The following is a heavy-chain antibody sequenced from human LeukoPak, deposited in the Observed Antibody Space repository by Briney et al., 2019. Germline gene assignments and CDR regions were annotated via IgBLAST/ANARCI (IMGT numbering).Heavy chain of an antibody. D-gene: IGHD4-17*01. CDR1: GASINSHY. CDR3: AGNRNALGDVNWFDP. Sequence: PSETLSLTCTVSGASINSHYWNWIRQPPGKGLEWIGCIYDNGQTNARTNYNPSLKSRATISVDLSRNLFSLKLSSATAADTAVYYCAGNRNALGDVNWFDPWGQRTLITVSA. V-gene: IGHV4-59*11. J-gene: IGHJ5*02. CDR2: IYDNGQTNART.